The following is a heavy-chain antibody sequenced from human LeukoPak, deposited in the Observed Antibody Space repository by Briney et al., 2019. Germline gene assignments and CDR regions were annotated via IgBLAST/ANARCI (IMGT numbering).Heavy chain of an antibody. Sequence: SETLSLTCTVSGGSISSSSYSWGWIRQPPGQGLEWIGSIYYSGSTYYNPSLKSRVTISVDTSKNQFSLKLSSVTAADTAVYYCARQVGSSGWYWGQGTLVTVSS. V-gene: IGHV4-39*01. CDR1: GGSISSSSYS. CDR2: IYYSGST. J-gene: IGHJ4*02. CDR3: ARQVGSSGWY. D-gene: IGHD6-19*01.